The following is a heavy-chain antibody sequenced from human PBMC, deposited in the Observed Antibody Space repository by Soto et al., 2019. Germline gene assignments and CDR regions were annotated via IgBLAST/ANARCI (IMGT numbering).Heavy chain of an antibody. Sequence: SETLSLTCTVSGDSVDNLYWSWIRQPPGKGLEWIGYIYYTGVTTLYKPSLKSRVTMSIDRSKNQISLNLRSVTAADTAMYYCARHAVIAKLENGLDVWGQGTTVTVSS. CDR2: IYYTGVT. D-gene: IGHD1-26*01. CDR1: GDSVDNLY. CDR3: ARHAVIAKLENGLDV. V-gene: IGHV4-59*08. J-gene: IGHJ6*02.